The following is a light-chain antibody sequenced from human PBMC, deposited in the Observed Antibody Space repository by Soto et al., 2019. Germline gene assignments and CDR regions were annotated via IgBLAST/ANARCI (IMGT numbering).Light chain of an antibody. CDR2: AAS. J-gene: IGKJ3*01. CDR3: QQYYSYPLD. CDR1: QGISSY. V-gene: IGKV1-8*01. Sequence: AIRMTQSPSSFSASTGDRVTITCRASQGISSYLAWYQQKPGKAPKLLIYAASTLQSAVPSRFSGSGSGTDFTLTISCLQSEDFATYSCQQYYSYPLDFGPGTKVDIK.